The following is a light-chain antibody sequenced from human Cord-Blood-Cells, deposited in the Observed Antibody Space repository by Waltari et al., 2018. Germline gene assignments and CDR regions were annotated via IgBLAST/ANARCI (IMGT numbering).Light chain of an antibody. Sequence: QSALTQPRSVSGSPGQSVTISCTRTSSDVRGYNYVSWYQQHPGKAPKLMIYDVSKRPSGVPDRFSGSKSGNTASLTISGLQAEDEADYYCCSYAGSYTFFYVFGTGTKVTVL. CDR2: DVS. CDR1: SSDVRGYNY. J-gene: IGLJ1*01. CDR3: CSYAGSYTFFYV. V-gene: IGLV2-11*01.